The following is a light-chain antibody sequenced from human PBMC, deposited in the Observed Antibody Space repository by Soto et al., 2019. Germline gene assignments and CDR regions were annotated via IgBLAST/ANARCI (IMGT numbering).Light chain of an antibody. CDR3: QQYNYWPYT. Sequence: EIVMTQSPATLSVSPGERAALSCRASQSVSSNFAWYQHKPGQAPRLLIYGASTRATGIPARFSGSGSVTKFTLTISSLQSEDFAVYYCQQYNYWPYTFGQGTKLEIK. V-gene: IGKV3-15*01. J-gene: IGKJ2*01. CDR1: QSVSSN. CDR2: GAS.